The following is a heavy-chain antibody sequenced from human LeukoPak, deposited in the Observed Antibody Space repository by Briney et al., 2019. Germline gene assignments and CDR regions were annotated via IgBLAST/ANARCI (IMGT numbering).Heavy chain of an antibody. V-gene: IGHV3-53*01. CDR2: TYSDGNT. CDR1: GFTVSNNY. J-gene: IGHJ3*02. CDR3: VRKNQDFNAAFDI. D-gene: IGHD1-14*01. Sequence: GGSLRLSCAASGFTVSNNYMSWVRQAPGKGLEWVSITYSDGNTNYAVSVKGRFTISRDTSQDTLSLQMNSLRAEDTAVYYCVRKNQDFNAAFDIWGQGTVVTVSS.